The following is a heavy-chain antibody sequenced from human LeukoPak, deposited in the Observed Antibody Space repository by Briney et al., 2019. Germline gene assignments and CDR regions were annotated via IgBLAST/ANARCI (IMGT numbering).Heavy chain of an antibody. CDR3: ARTTEGYAGGPGYSYYYYMDV. V-gene: IGHV4-59*01. Sequence: SQTLSLTCTVSGGSISSYYWSWIRQPPGKGLEWIGYIHYSGSPHYNPSLKRRVTISVDTSKNQVSLKLRSVTAADTAVYYCARTTEGYAGGPGYSYYYYMDVWGKGTTVTISS. D-gene: IGHD5-12*01. CDR1: GGSISSYY. CDR2: IHYSGSP. J-gene: IGHJ6*03.